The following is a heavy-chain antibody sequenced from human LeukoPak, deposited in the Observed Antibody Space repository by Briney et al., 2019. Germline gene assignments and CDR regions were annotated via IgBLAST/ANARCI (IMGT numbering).Heavy chain of an antibody. J-gene: IGHJ4*02. D-gene: IGHD5-18*01. CDR1: GYTFTSYG. Sequence: GASVKISCKASGYTFTSYGISWVRQAPGQGLEWMGWISAYNGNTNSAQKLQGRVTMTTDTSTSTAYMELRSLRSDDTAVYYCARNPVTLTRGYSYGYDYWSRGTLVTVSS. V-gene: IGHV1-18*01. CDR3: ARNPVTLTRGYSYGYDY. CDR2: ISAYNGNT.